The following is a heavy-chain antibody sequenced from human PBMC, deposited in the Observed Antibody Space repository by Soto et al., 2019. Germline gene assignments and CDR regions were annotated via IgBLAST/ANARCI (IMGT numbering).Heavy chain of an antibody. Sequence: GGSLRLSCAASGFTFDDYTMHWVRQAPGKGLEWVSLISWDGGSTYYADSVKGRFTIPRDNSKNSLYLQMNSLRTEDTALYYCAKGLITGTTGYYGMDVWGQGTTVTVSS. CDR2: ISWDGGST. D-gene: IGHD1-20*01. V-gene: IGHV3-43*01. CDR1: GFTFDDYT. CDR3: AKGLITGTTGYYGMDV. J-gene: IGHJ6*02.